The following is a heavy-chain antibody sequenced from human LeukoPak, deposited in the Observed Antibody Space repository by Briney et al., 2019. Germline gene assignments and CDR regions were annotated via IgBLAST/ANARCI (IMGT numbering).Heavy chain of an antibody. V-gene: IGHV3-23*01. D-gene: IGHD2-15*01. CDR3: ARDAFLRRQCSGGSCYSVPFDY. Sequence: GGSLRLSCAASGFTFSSYGMSWVRQAPGKGLEWVSSLSGSGGSTYYADSVKGRFTISRDNSKNTLYLQMNSLRAEDTAVYYCARDAFLRRQCSGGSCYSVPFDYWGQGTLVTVSS. CDR1: GFTFSSYG. J-gene: IGHJ4*02. CDR2: LSGSGGST.